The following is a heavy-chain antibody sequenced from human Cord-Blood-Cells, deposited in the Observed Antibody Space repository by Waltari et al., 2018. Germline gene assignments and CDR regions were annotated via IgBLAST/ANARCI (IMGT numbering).Heavy chain of an antibody. CDR1: GGSISSGSYY. CDR3: ARAFGEGWFDP. V-gene: IGHV4-61*09. CDR2: IYTSGST. J-gene: IGHJ5*02. D-gene: IGHD3-16*01. Sequence: QVQLQESGPGLVKPSQTLSLTCTVSGGSISSGSYYWSWIRQPAGKGLEWIGYIYTSGSTTYNPTRKSRVTISVDTSKNQFSLKLSSVTAADTAVYYCARAFGEGWFDPWGQGTLVTVSS.